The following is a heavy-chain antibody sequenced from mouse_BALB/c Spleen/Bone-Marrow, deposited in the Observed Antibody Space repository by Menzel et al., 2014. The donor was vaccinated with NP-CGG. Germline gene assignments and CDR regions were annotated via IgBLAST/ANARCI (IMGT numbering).Heavy chain of an antibody. CDR1: NYTFTTYY. J-gene: IGHJ2*01. V-gene: IGHV1S56*01. CDR3: ARCYYGNYFDY. D-gene: IGHD2-1*01. Sequence: VQLVESGPELVKPGASVRISCKASNYTFTTYYIYWVKQRPGQGLEWIGWIYPGNVNTNYNEKFKSKATLTVDKSSSTAYMQLSSLTSEDSAVYYCARCYYGNYFDYWGQGTTLTVSS. CDR2: IYPGNVNT.